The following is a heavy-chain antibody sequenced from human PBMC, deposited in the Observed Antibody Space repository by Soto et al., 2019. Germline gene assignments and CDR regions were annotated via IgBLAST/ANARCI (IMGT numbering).Heavy chain of an antibody. D-gene: IGHD6-6*01. Sequence: GGSLRLSCAASGFTFSSYGMHWVRQAPGKGLEWVAVISYDGSNKYYADSVKGRFTISRDNSKNTLYLQMNSLRAEDTAVYYCAKDAKGARRMYSEAMEVRCQGTKVTV. CDR2: ISYDGSNK. CDR1: GFTFSSYG. J-gene: IGHJ6*02. V-gene: IGHV3-30*18. CDR3: AKDAKGARRMYSEAMEV.